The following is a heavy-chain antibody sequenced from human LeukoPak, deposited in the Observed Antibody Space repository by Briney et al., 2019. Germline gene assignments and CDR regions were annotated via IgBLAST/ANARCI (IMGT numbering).Heavy chain of an antibody. V-gene: IGHV3-30*03. CDR2: ISYAGSNK. CDR3: ARDRGPYGQYGYDY. CDR1: GFTFSSYG. Sequence: GRSLRLSCAASGFTFSSYGMHWVRQAPGKGLEWVVVISYAGSNKYSADSVEGRFTISRDNSWNTHYLQMNSLSAEDTAVYYCARDRGPYGQYGYDYWGQGTLVTVSS. J-gene: IGHJ4*02. D-gene: IGHD3-10*01.